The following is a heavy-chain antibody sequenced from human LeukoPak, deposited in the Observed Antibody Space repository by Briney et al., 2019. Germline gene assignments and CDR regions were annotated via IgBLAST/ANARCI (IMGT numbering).Heavy chain of an antibody. Sequence: ASVKVPCKTSGYTFTGYFMYWVRQAPGQALEWMGWINPNSGGTNYAQKFQGSVTMTRDTSISTAYMELSRLRSEDTAVYYCARDLEAATSYYYYMDVWGKGTTVTVSS. D-gene: IGHD2-15*01. CDR3: ARDLEAATSYYYYMDV. CDR1: GYTFTGYF. V-gene: IGHV1-2*02. J-gene: IGHJ6*03. CDR2: INPNSGGT.